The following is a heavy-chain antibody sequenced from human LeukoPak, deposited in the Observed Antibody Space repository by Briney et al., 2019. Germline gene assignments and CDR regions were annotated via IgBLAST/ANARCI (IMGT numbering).Heavy chain of an antibody. CDR3: ASYSMVREIRD. V-gene: IGHV4-39*07. D-gene: IGHD3-10*01. J-gene: IGHJ4*02. CDR2: IYYSGST. CDR1: GGSISSSSYY. Sequence: SETLSLTCTVSGGSISSSSYYWGWIRQPPGKGLEWIGSIYYSGSTYYNPSLKSRVTISVDTSKNQFSLKLSSVTAADTAVYYCASYSMVREIRDWGQGTLVTVSS.